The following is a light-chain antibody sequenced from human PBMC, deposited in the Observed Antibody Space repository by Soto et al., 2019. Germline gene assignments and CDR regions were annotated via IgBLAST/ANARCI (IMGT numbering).Light chain of an antibody. CDR1: SSNIGNNY. CDR2: DND. CDR3: GTGDSTLSGV. J-gene: IGLJ1*01. Sequence: QAVLTQPPSVSAAPGQKVTISCSGSSSNIGNNYVSWYQHLPGAAPKLIIYDNDKRSSGIPDRFSGSKSGTSATLDITGLQTGDEADYYCGTGDSTLSGVFGTGTKVTVL. V-gene: IGLV1-51*01.